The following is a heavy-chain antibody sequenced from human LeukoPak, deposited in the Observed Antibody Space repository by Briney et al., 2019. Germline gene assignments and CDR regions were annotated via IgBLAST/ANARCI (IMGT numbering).Heavy chain of an antibody. CDR2: IYYGGST. D-gene: IGHD2-21*02. Sequence: PSETLSLTCTVSGGSISGYYWSWIRQPPGKGLEWIGYIYYGGSTKYNPSLKSRVTISVDTSKNQFSLQLSSVTAADTAAYYCARRTYCGGDCYSFDYWGQGTLVTVSS. V-gene: IGHV4-59*08. J-gene: IGHJ4*02. CDR1: GGSISGYY. CDR3: ARRTYCGGDCYSFDY.